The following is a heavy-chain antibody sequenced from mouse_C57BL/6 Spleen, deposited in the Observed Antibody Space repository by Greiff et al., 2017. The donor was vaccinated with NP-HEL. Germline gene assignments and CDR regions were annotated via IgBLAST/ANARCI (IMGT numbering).Heavy chain of an antibody. CDR3: ARGMIRETWFAY. CDR1: GYTFTDYN. D-gene: IGHD2-4*01. J-gene: IGHJ3*01. CDR2: INPNNGGT. V-gene: IGHV1-22*01. Sequence: EVQLQQSGPELVKPGASVKMSCKASGYTFTDYNMHWVKQSHGKSLEWIGYINPNNGGTSYNQKFKGKATLTVNKSSSTAYMELRSLTSEESAVYYCARGMIRETWFAYWGQGTLVTVSA.